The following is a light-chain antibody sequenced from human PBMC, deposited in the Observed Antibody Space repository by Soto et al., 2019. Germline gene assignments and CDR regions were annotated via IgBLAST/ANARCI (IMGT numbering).Light chain of an antibody. Sequence: DLQLTQSPSFLSASVGDRVTITFRASPGISSYLSWYQQQPGKAPKLLSYAASTLQSGVPSRFSGSGSGREFTLLISSLPPEDFATYYCQQLNSYPPTFGGGTKVEIK. CDR1: PGISSY. J-gene: IGKJ4*01. V-gene: IGKV1-9*01. CDR3: QQLNSYPPT. CDR2: AAS.